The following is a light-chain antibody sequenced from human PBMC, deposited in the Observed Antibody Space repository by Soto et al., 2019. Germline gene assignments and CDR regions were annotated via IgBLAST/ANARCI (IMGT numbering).Light chain of an antibody. CDR1: QSVSSSY. Sequence: EIVLTQSPGTLSLSPGERATLSCRASQSVSSSYLAWYQQKPGQAPRLLIYGASSRVTGIPDRFIGSGSGTVFTLTISRLEPEDFAVYYCQQYGSSPQWTFGQGTKVEIK. V-gene: IGKV3-20*01. CDR2: GAS. CDR3: QQYGSSPQWT. J-gene: IGKJ1*01.